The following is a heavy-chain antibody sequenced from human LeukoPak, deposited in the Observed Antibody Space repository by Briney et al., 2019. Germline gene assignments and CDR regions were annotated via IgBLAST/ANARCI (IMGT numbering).Heavy chain of an antibody. V-gene: IGHV3-21*01. Sequence: GGSLRLSCAASGFTFSSYSMNWVRQAPGKGLEWVSSISSSSSYIYYAVSVKGRFTISRDNAKNSLYLQMNSLRAEDTAVYYCASEKLAAAGPWGAFDIWGQGTMVTVSS. J-gene: IGHJ3*02. CDR1: GFTFSSYS. CDR3: ASEKLAAAGPWGAFDI. D-gene: IGHD6-13*01. CDR2: ISSSSSYI.